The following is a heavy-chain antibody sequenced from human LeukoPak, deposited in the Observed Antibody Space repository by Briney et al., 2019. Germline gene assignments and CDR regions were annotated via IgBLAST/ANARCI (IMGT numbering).Heavy chain of an antibody. D-gene: IGHD3-10*01. Sequence: SETLSLTCIVSGGSISSYYWSWIRQPPGKGLEWIGYIYYSGSTNYNPSLKSRVTISVDTSKNQFSLKLSSVTAADTAVYYCAREQRQGYYGSGSYYNVFDPWGQGTLVTVSS. CDR2: IYYSGST. CDR1: GGSISSYY. V-gene: IGHV4-59*01. CDR3: AREQRQGYYGSGSYYNVFDP. J-gene: IGHJ5*02.